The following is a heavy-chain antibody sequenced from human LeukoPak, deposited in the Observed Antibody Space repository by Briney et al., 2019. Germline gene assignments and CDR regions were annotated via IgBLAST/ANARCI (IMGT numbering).Heavy chain of an antibody. CDR1: GFSFSSHN. Sequence: GGSLRLSCAASGFSFSSHNMNWVRQAPGKGLEWISYISFSSSTTYHADSVKGRFTISRDNAKNSLSLQMNSLRAEDTAVYYCARDDSRDGPNYNYYGTDVWGQGTTVTVSS. CDR3: ARDDSRDGPNYNYYGTDV. V-gene: IGHV3-48*04. D-gene: IGHD5-24*01. CDR2: ISFSSSTT. J-gene: IGHJ6*02.